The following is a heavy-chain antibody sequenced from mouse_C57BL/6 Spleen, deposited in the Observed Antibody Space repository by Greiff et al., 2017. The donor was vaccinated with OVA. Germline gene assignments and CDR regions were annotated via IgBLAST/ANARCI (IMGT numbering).Heavy chain of an antibody. D-gene: IGHD3-2*02. CDR2: IYPGSGST. J-gene: IGHJ3*01. CDR1: GYTFTSYW. V-gene: IGHV1-55*01. Sequence: QVQLQQPGAELVKPGASVKMSCKASGYTFTSYWITWVKQRPGQGLEWIGDIYPGSGSTNYNEKFKSKATLTVDTSSSTAYMQLSSLTSEDSAVYYCARGQLRLPNWFAYWGQGTLVTVSA. CDR3: ARGQLRLPNWFAY.